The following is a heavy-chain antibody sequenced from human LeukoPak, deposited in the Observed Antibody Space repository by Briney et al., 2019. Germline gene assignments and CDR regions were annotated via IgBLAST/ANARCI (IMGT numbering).Heavy chain of an antibody. CDR1: GGSISSGSYY. J-gene: IGHJ4*02. D-gene: IGHD5-12*01. CDR2: IYTSGST. CDR3: ASETFWLGSLGLVATGGFDY. V-gene: IGHV4-61*02. Sequence: PSETLSLTCTVSGGSISSGSYYWSWIRQPAGKGLEWIGRIYTSGSTNYNPSLKSRVTISVDTSKNQFSLKLSSVTAADTAVYYCASETFWLGSLGLVATGGFDYWGQGTLVTVSS.